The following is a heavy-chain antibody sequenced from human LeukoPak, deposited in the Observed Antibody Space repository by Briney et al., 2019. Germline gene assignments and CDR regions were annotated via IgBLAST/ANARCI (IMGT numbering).Heavy chain of an antibody. J-gene: IGHJ3*02. V-gene: IGHV1-2*06. D-gene: IGHD1-26*01. Sequence: GASVKVSCKASGYTFTGYYMHWVRQAPGQGLEWMGRINPNSGGTNYAQKFQGRVTMTRDTSISTAYMELSRLRSDDTAVYYFAGIIVGATLGAFDIWGQGTMVTVSS. CDR2: INPNSGGT. CDR1: GYTFTGYY. CDR3: AGIIVGATLGAFDI.